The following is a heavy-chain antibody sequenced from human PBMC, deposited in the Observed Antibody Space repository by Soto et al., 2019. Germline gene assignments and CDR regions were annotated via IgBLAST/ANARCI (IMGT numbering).Heavy chain of an antibody. V-gene: IGHV1-18*01. CDR1: GYAFYSYG. D-gene: IGHD6-19*01. J-gene: IGHJ4*02. CDR2: ISAYNGNT. Sequence: QVQLVQSGAEVKKPGASVKVSCKASGYAFYSYGITWVRQAPGQGLEWMGWISAYNGNTNLAQKLQGRVTMTRDTSTPTAYRELRSLRSDDTAVYFCARTEGWDSSGWLDHWGQGTLVTVSS. CDR3: ARTEGWDSSGWLDH.